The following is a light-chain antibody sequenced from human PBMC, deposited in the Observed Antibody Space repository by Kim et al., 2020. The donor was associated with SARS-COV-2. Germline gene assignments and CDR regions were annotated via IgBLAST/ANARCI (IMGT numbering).Light chain of an antibody. CDR1: QSVSDK. J-gene: IGKJ2*01. CDR3: QQHNDWPYT. Sequence: CVSPEERATLSCRASQSVSDKLNWYQQKPDQAPRLLIYRASARAAGVPAGFSGSGSGTDFTLTISSLQSEDSEVYYCQQHNDWPYTFGQGTKLEI. CDR2: RAS. V-gene: IGKV3-15*01.